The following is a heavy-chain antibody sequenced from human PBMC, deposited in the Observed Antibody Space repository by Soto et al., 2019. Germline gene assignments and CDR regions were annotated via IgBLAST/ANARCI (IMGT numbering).Heavy chain of an antibody. V-gene: IGHV3-66*01. CDR1: GFTVSRNN. Sequence: GGSLRLSCAASGFTVSRNNMNWVRQAPGKGLEWVSVIYSGGSTYHADSVKGRFTISRDDSKNTLYLQMNSLRAEDTAVYYCAREASRVWGNYRRDADFDYWGQGTLVTVSS. CDR3: AREASRVWGNYRRDADFDY. CDR2: IYSGGST. D-gene: IGHD3-16*02. J-gene: IGHJ4*02.